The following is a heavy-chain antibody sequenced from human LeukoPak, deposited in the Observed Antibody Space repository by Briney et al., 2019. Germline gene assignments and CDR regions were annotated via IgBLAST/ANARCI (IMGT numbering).Heavy chain of an antibody. CDR1: GFTFSSYW. V-gene: IGHV3-74*01. CDR3: ARASTTVPNLLDY. Sequence: TGGSLRLSCAASGFTFSSYWMHWVRHTPGKGLVWVSRIKGDGSDTLYADSVKGRFTISRDNSKNTLYLQTSSLGVDDTAVYYCARASTTVPNLLDYWGQGALVSVSS. D-gene: IGHD4-17*01. CDR2: IKGDGSDT. J-gene: IGHJ4*02.